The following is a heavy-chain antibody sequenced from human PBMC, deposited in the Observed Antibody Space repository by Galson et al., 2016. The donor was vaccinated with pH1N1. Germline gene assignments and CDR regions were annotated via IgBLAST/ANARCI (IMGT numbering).Heavy chain of an antibody. CDR3: AKAEHSWASYFDY. V-gene: IGHV3-23*01. D-gene: IGHD1-14*01. J-gene: IGHJ4*02. Sequence: SLRLSCAASGFTFSTYAMSWVRQAPGKGLEWVSSFDGSGGRTYYADSVQGRFTITRDNSNSTLYLQMSSLRAEATAVYYCAKAEHSWASYFDYWGQGTLVTVSS. CDR1: GFTFSTYA. CDR2: FDGSGGRT.